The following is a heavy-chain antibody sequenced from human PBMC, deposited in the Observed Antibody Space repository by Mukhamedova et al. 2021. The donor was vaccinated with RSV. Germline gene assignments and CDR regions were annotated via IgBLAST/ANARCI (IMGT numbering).Heavy chain of an antibody. D-gene: IGHD5-18*01. CDR3: ARDQGWIQLLQY. CDR2: IWHDGSNK. Sequence: GLEWVALIWHDGSNKYYADSVKGRFTISKDNSRNTLYLHMNSLRAEDTALYYCARDQGWIQLLQYWGQGTLVTVSS. V-gene: IGHV3-33*01. J-gene: IGHJ4*02.